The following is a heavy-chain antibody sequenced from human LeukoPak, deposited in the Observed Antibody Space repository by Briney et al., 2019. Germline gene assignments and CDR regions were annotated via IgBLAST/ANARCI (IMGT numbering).Heavy chain of an antibody. CDR2: IPYDGSNK. CDR1: GFTFSSYA. J-gene: IGHJ4*02. CDR3: GRTHWGNFDY. V-gene: IGHV3-30-3*01. D-gene: IGHD7-27*01. Sequence: SGGSLRLSCAASGFTFSSYAMHWVRQAPGKGLEWVAVIPYDGSNKYYAESVKGRFTISRDNSKNTLYLQMNSLRAEDTAVYYCGRTHWGNFDYWGQGTLVSVSS.